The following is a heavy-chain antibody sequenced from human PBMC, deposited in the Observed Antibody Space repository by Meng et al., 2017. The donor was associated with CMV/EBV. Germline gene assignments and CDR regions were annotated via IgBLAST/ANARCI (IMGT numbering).Heavy chain of an antibody. CDR2: IYYSGST. V-gene: IGHV4-30-4*08. CDR3: ARVTSRVAGAFDY. Sequence: QVWLRESGPGRVRPSQTLSLTCTVSGGSISSGDYYWSCIRQPPGKGLEWIGYIYYSGSTYYNPSLKSRVTISVDTSKNQFSLKLSSVTAADTAVYYCARVTSRVAGAFDYWGQGTLVTVSS. CDR1: GGSISSGDYY. J-gene: IGHJ4*02. D-gene: IGHD1-14*01.